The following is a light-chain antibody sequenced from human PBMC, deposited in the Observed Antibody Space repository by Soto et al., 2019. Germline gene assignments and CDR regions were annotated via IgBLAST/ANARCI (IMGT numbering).Light chain of an antibody. Sequence: QSALTQPASVSGSPGQSITISCTGTSSDVGGSGLVSWYQFHPGKAPKLLIFEGFKRPSGVSNRLSGSKSGSTASLTISGLQAEDEADYYCCSYAGRSNWDVVLGGGTKVTLL. CDR3: CSYAGRSNWDVV. CDR1: SSDVGGSGL. V-gene: IGLV2-23*01. J-gene: IGLJ2*01. CDR2: EGF.